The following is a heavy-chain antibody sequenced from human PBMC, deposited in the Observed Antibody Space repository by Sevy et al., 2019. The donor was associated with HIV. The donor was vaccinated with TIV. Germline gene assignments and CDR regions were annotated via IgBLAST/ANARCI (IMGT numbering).Heavy chain of an antibody. CDR2: ISSSRYTI. D-gene: IGHD2-15*01. J-gene: IGHJ4*02. CDR3: ARGPRWYYFDY. V-gene: IGHV3-48*01. Sequence: RGSLRLSCAASGFTFSSYAMSWVRQAPGKGLEWVSYISSSRYTIYYADSVTGRFTISRDNVKNSLYLQMNSLRAEDTAVYYCARGPRWYYFDYWGQGTLVTVSS. CDR1: GFTFSSYA.